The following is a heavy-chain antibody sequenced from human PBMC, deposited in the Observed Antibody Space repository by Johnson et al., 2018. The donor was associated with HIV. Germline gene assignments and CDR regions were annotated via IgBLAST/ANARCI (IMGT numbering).Heavy chain of an antibody. CDR3: ARSEYDYYDSSGYDAFDI. V-gene: IGHV3-30*19. D-gene: IGHD3-22*01. CDR1: GFTFSNYG. CDR2: ISYDGSNK. J-gene: IGHJ3*02. Sequence: QVQLVESGGGLVQPGGSLRLSCAASGFTFSNYGMHWVRQAPGKGLEWVAVISYDGSNKYYADSVKGRFTISRDNSKNTLYLQMNSLRAEDTAVYYCARSEYDYYDSSGYDAFDIWGQGTMVTVSS.